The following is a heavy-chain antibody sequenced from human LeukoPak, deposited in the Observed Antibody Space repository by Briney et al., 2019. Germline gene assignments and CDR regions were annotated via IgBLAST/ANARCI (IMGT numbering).Heavy chain of an antibody. D-gene: IGHD6-13*01. J-gene: IGHJ4*02. Sequence: GGSLRLSCAASGFTFSSYSMNWVRQAPGKGLEWVSSISSSSSYIYYADSVKGRFTTSRDNAKNSLYLQMNSLRAEDTAVYYCARDQVVAALDYWGQGTLVTVSS. CDR3: ARDQVVAALDY. CDR2: ISSSSSYI. V-gene: IGHV3-21*01. CDR1: GFTFSSYS.